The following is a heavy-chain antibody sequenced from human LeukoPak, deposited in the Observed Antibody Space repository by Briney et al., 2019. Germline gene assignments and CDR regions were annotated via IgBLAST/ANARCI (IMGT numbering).Heavy chain of an antibody. CDR3: ARAYSSSWYWNWFDP. V-gene: IGHV4-59*08. Sequence: SETLFLTCTVSGGSISSYYWSWIRQAPGKGLEWIGNIYHSGNTYYNPSLKSRVTVSMDTSKNQFSLKVNSVTAADTAFYYCARAYSSSWYWNWFDPWGQGTLVTVSS. J-gene: IGHJ5*02. CDR2: IYHSGNT. D-gene: IGHD6-13*01. CDR1: GGSISSYY.